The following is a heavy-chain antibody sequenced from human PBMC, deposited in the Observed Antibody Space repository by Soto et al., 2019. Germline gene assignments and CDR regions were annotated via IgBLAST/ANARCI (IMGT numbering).Heavy chain of an antibody. V-gene: IGHV3-64*01. CDR2: TSGNGGST. J-gene: IGHJ4*02. Sequence: EVQVVESGGGLVQPGGSLRLSCAASGFTFSSYAMYWVRQAPGKGLEYVSGTSGNGGSTHYANSVKGRYRISRDNSKNTLNLQMGSLRAEDMAVYYCERGGAFDCSSTKCYVDYRGQGTLVTVSS. D-gene: IGHD2-2*01. CDR1: GFTFSSYA. CDR3: ERGGAFDCSSTKCYVDY.